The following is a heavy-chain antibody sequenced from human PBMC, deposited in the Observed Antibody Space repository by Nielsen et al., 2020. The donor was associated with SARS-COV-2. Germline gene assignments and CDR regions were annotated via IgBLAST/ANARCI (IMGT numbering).Heavy chain of an antibody. CDR3: ARRGGYCSGGSCYSGVFDY. CDR1: GGSFSSYY. V-gene: IGHV4-59*12. Sequence: GSLRLSCTVSGGSFSSYYWSWIRQSPGKGLEWIGYIHYSGSTNYNPSLKSRVTMSVHTSKNQFSLKLSSVTAADTAVYYCARRGGYCSGGSCYSGVFDYWGQGTLVTVSS. CDR2: IHYSGST. D-gene: IGHD2-15*01. J-gene: IGHJ4*02.